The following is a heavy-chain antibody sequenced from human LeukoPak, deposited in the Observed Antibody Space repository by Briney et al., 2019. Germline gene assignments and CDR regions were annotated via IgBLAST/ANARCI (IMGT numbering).Heavy chain of an antibody. J-gene: IGHJ4*02. Sequence: GGSLRLSCAASGFTFSSYAMTGVRQAPGKGLEWVSLISGSGGSTYYADSVKGRFTISRDNSKTTLYLQMNSLRVEDTAVYYCARDRHSTSWLVEYWGQGTLVTVSS. V-gene: IGHV3-23*01. CDR2: ISGSGGST. D-gene: IGHD6-13*01. CDR3: ARDRHSTSWLVEY. CDR1: GFTFSSYA.